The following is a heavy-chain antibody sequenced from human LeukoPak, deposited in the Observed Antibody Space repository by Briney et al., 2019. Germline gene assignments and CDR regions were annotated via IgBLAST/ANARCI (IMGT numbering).Heavy chain of an antibody. D-gene: IGHD3-10*01. CDR1: GLTFSFYW. V-gene: IGHV3-7*04. CDR2: IKQDGSEK. Sequence: PGGSLRLSCAASGLTFSFYWMSWVRQAPGKGLEWVANIKQDGSEKYYVDSVKGRFTISRDNAKNSLHLQMNSLRADDTAVYYCATEGYYFGSGNHHWGQGTLVTVSS. CDR3: ATEGYYFGSGNHH. J-gene: IGHJ5*02.